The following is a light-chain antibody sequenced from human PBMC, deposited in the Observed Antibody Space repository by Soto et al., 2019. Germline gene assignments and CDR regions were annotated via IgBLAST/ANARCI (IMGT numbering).Light chain of an antibody. CDR1: QSINSN. CDR3: QQYSNWPPLT. Sequence: EIVMTQSPATLSVSPGERATLSCRAGQSINSNLSWYQQTPGRAPRLLIYAASTRATGIPARFSGSGSGTKFTLTISSLQSEDFAVYYCQQYSNWPPLTFGGGTKVDIK. V-gene: IGKV3-15*01. CDR2: AAS. J-gene: IGKJ4*01.